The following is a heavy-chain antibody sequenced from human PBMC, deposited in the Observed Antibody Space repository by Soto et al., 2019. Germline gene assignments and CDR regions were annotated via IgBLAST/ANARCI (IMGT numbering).Heavy chain of an antibody. V-gene: IGHV1-2*02. Sequence: ASVKVSCKASGYTFTGYYVHWVRQAPGQGLEWMGWINPNSGDTYLAQRFQGRVTMNRDTSIGTAYMELRGLASDDTAEYYCAKGGAIVAAGTRVYLYNAMDVWGQGTTVTVSS. CDR2: INPNSGDT. J-gene: IGHJ6*02. CDR1: GYTFTGYY. D-gene: IGHD1-26*01. CDR3: AKGGAIVAAGTRVYLYNAMDV.